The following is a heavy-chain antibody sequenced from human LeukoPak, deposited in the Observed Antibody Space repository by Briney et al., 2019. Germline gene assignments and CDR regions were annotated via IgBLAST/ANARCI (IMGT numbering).Heavy chain of an antibody. CDR2: IRYDGSNK. D-gene: IGHD3-22*01. J-gene: IGHJ1*01. Sequence: GGSLRLSCAASGFTFSSYGMHWVRQAPGKGLEWVAFIRYDGSNKYYADSVKGRFTISRDNSKNTLYLQMNSLRAEDTAEYYCAKGGNYYDSSGYYYRGYFQHWGQGTLVTVSS. CDR1: GFTFSSYG. CDR3: AKGGNYYDSSGYYYRGYFQH. V-gene: IGHV3-30*02.